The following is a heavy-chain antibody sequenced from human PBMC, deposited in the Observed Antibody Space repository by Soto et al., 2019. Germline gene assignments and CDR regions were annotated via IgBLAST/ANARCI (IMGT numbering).Heavy chain of an antibody. CDR3: ASATGTLRGRNWDY. J-gene: IGHJ4*02. Sequence: PSETLSLTCSVSGGSISTVGHYWTWLRQPPGKGLEWIGSIYHTGSTYYSKSLRSRLTMSVDTSKSQFSLRLSSVTAADTAVYYCASATGTLRGRNWDYWGQGSLVTAPQ. V-gene: IGHV4-31*03. CDR2: IYHTGST. CDR1: GGSISTVGHY. D-gene: IGHD1-1*01.